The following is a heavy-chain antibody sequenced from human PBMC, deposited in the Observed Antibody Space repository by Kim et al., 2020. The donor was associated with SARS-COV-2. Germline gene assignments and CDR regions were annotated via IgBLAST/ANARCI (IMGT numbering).Heavy chain of an antibody. J-gene: IGHJ4*02. CDR3: TRASDYVWGNYRYFYFGY. D-gene: IGHD3-16*02. CDR1: GFTIGDYV. Sequence: GGSLRLSCTASGFTIGDYVMTWVRQAPGKGLEWVGSIRSKVYGGTTEYAASVRGRFTISRDDSTTIAYLQMNSLSTEDTAMYYCTRASDYVWGNYRYFYFGYWGQGILVTISS. CDR2: IRSKVYGGTT. V-gene: IGHV3-49*04.